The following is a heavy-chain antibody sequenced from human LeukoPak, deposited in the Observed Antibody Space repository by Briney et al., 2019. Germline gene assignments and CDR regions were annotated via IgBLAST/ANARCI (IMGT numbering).Heavy chain of an antibody. CDR1: GFTFSSYA. V-gene: IGHV3-30-3*02. Sequence: GGSLRLSCAASGFTFSSYAMHWVRQAPGKGLEWVAVISYDGSNKYYADSVKGRFTISRDNSKNTLYLQMNSLRAEDTAVYYCAKRFSGYSYGGFGYWGQGTLVTVSS. J-gene: IGHJ4*02. CDR2: ISYDGSNK. CDR3: AKRFSGYSYGGFGY. D-gene: IGHD5-18*01.